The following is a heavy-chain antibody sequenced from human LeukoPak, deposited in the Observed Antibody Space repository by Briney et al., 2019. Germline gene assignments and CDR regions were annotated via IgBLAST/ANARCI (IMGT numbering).Heavy chain of an antibody. CDR1: GFTFSDYA. Sequence: GGSLRLSCAASGFTFSDYALIWVRQAPGRGLEWISAIRGTGGTTYYADSVKGRCTISRDNSRNTVYLQMNSLRAEDTALYFCGKDPNGDYVGAFDFWGPGTMVTVSS. CDR3: GKDPNGDYVGAFDF. D-gene: IGHD4-17*01. V-gene: IGHV3-23*01. CDR2: IRGTGGTT. J-gene: IGHJ3*01.